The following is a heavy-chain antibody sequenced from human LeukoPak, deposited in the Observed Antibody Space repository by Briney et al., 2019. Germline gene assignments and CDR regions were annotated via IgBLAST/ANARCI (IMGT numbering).Heavy chain of an antibody. V-gene: IGHV4-59*08. CDR3: ARLPGYSSRRWFDP. D-gene: IGHD6-19*01. CDR2: IYYSGST. CDR1: GGSIRSYY. Sequence: SETLSLTCTVSGGSIRSYYWSWIRQPPGKGLEWIGYIYYSGSTKSNPSLKSRVTISVDTSKNQFSLKLSSVTAADTAVYYCARLPGYSSRRWFDPWGQGTLVTVSS. J-gene: IGHJ5*02.